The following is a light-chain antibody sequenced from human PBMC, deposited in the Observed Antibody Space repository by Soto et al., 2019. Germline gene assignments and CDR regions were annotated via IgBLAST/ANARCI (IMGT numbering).Light chain of an antibody. V-gene: IGKV2-28*01. CDR2: LGS. Sequence: DIVMTQSPLSLPVTPGEPASISCRSSQSLLHSNGYNYLDWYLQKPGQSPQLLIYLGSNRASGVPDRFSGSGSGTDFTLKISRVEADCMQALQTPLTFGGGTKVEI. CDR3: MQALQTPLT. J-gene: IGKJ4*01. CDR1: QSLLHSNGYNY.